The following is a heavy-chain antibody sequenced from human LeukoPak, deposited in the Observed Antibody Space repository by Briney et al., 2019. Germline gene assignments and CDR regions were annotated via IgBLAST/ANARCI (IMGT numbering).Heavy chain of an antibody. V-gene: IGHV3-66*01. CDR2: IYTSGNT. CDR3: ARDVGHYYYYYMDV. Sequence: GGSLRLSCAASGFTVSSNYMTWVRQAPGKGLEWVSVIYTSGNTYYADSVKGRFTISRDNSKNTLYLQMNSLRAEDTAVYYCARDVGHYYYYYMDVWGKGTTVTVSS. CDR1: GFTVSSNY. J-gene: IGHJ6*03.